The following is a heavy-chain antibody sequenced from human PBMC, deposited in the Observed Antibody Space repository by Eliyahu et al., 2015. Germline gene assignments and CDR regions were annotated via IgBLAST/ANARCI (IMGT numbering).Heavy chain of an antibody. CDR2: IXYSGST. D-gene: IGHD3-10*01. V-gene: IGHV4-39*07. J-gene: IGHJ4*02. CDR1: GGSXSSSXYY. CDR3: ARDPFYGSGSYYTXYFDY. Sequence: QLQLQESGPGLVKPSETLSLSCXVSGGSXSSSXYYWGWXRQPPGKGLEWIGSIXYSGSTYYNPSLKSRVTISIDTSKKQFSLKLTSVTAADTAVYYCARDPFYGSGSYYTXYFDYWGQGALVTVSS.